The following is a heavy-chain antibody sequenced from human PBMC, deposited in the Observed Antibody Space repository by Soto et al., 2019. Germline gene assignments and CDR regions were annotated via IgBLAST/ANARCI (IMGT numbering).Heavy chain of an antibody. D-gene: IGHD3-10*01. CDR1: GGSFSGYY. CDR3: AGGRGPAFSWGSGCYYRVNWFDP. Sequence: QVQLQQWGAGLLKPSETLSLTCAVYGGSFSGYYWSWIRQPPGKGLEWIGEINHSGSTNYNPSLKSRVPRSVDTAKNHCSRKLSSVTGADSAGYYWAGGRGPAFSWGSGCYYRVNWFDPWGQGTLVTVSS. V-gene: IGHV4-34*01. CDR2: INHSGST. J-gene: IGHJ5*02.